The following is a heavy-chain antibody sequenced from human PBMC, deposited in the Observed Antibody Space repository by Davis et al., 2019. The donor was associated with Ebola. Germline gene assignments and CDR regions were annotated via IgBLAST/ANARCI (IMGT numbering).Heavy chain of an antibody. CDR2: IWYDGSNK. V-gene: IGHV3-33*06. CDR3: AKDQRIVGATGDY. CDR1: AFTFSLFA. Sequence: GESLKISCAASAFTFSLFAMHWVRQAPGKGLEWVAVIWYDGSNKYYADSVKGRFTISRDNSKNTLYLQMNSLRAEDTAVYYCAKDQRIVGATGDYWGQGTLVTVSS. D-gene: IGHD1-26*01. J-gene: IGHJ4*02.